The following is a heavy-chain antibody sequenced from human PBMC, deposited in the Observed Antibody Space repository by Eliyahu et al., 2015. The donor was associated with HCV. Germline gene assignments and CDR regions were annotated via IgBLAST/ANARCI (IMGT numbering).Heavy chain of an antibody. D-gene: IGHD3-22*01. CDR1: GFTFNNYG. J-gene: IGHJ1*01. CDR2: ISGSGGTT. Sequence: EVQLLESGGGLVQPGGSLRLSCATSGFTFNNYGMXWVRQAPGKGLEWVSGISGSGGTTYYADSVKGRFTISRDNSKNTLYLQMNSLRAEDTAVYYCAKAGGESSGPESSGHYYEYFQHWGQGTLVTVSS. CDR3: AKAGGESSGPESSGHYYEYFQH. V-gene: IGHV3-23*01.